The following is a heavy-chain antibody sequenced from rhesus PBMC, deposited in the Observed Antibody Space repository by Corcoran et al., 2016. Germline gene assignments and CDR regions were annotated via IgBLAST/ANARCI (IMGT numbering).Heavy chain of an antibody. D-gene: IGHD3-16*01. CDR1: GYSISSGYG. J-gene: IGHJ4*01. Sequence: QVQLQESGPGLVKPSETLSLTCAVSGYSISSGYGWSWIRQPPGKGLEWIGYISYSGSTSYNPSLKSRVTFSRDTSKNQFSLKLSSVTAADTAVYYCARDTLYYYSGSPIDYWGQGVLVTVSS. CDR3: ARDTLYYYSGSPIDY. V-gene: IGHV4-122*02. CDR2: ISYSGST.